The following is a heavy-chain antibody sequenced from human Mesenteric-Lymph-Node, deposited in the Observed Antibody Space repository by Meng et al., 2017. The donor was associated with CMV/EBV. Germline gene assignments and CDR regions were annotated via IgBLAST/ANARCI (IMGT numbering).Heavy chain of an antibody. J-gene: IGHJ2*01. V-gene: IGHV3-30*04. Sequence: CAAAGVTFSSYAMHWVRQAPGKGLEWVAVISYDGSNKYYADSVKGRFTISRDNSKNTLYLQMNSLRAEDTAVYYCARGIATHWYFDLWGRGTLVTVSS. CDR1: GVTFSSYA. CDR2: ISYDGSNK. D-gene: IGHD2-21*01. CDR3: ARGIATHWYFDL.